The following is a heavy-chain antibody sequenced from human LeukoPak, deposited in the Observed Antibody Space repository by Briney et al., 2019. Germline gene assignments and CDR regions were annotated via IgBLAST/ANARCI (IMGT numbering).Heavy chain of an antibody. J-gene: IGHJ4*02. Sequence: SETLSLTCAVSGGSISSGGYLWSWIRQPPGKGLEWIGYISYSGSTNYNPSLKSRVTISVDTSKNQFSLKLSSVTAADTAVYYCARGQCSGGSCYLDYWGQGPLVTVSS. CDR3: ARGQCSGGSCYLDY. D-gene: IGHD2-15*01. CDR1: GGSISSGGYL. V-gene: IGHV4-61*08. CDR2: ISYSGST.